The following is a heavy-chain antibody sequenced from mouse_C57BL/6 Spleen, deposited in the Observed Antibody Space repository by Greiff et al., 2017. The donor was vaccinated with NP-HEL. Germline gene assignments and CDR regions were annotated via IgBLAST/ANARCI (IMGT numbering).Heavy chain of an antibody. CDR3: ARDGNYRFAY. CDR1: GYTFTSYW. D-gene: IGHD2-1*01. CDR2: IDPSDSYT. V-gene: IGHV1-69*01. Sequence: QVQLQQPGAELVMPGASVKLSCKASGYTFTSYWMHWVKQRPGQGLEWIGEIDPSDSYTNYNQKFKGKSTLTVDKSSSTAYMQLSSLTSEDSAVYYGARDGNYRFAYWGQGTLVTVSA. J-gene: IGHJ3*01.